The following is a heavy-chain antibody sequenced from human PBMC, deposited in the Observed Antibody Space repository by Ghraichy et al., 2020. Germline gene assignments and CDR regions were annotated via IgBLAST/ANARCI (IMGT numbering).Heavy chain of an antibody. CDR1: GGSFSGYY. CDR3: ARGSYSSGWYKAFDI. CDR2: INHSGST. V-gene: IGHV4-34*01. D-gene: IGHD6-19*01. Sequence: GSLRLSCAVYGGSFSGYYWSWIRQPPGKGLEWIGEINHSGSTNYNPSLKSRVTISVDTSKNQFSLKLSSVTAADTAVYYCARGSYSSGWYKAFDIWGQGTMVTVSS. J-gene: IGHJ3*02.